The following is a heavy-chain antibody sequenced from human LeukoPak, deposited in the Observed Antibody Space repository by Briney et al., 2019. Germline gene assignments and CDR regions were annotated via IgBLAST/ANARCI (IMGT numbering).Heavy chain of an antibody. J-gene: IGHJ4*02. V-gene: IGHV4-34*01. CDR1: GGSFSGYN. D-gene: IGHD3-3*01. CDR2: INYSGST. Sequence: SETLSLTCAVYGGSFSGYNWSWIRQPPGKGLEWIGEINYSGSTNYNPSLKSRVTISVDTSKNQFSLKLSSVTAADTAVYYCARGPNYDFWSGYYTSVPEVPLDYWGQGTLVTVSS. CDR3: ARGPNYDFWSGYYTSVPEVPLDY.